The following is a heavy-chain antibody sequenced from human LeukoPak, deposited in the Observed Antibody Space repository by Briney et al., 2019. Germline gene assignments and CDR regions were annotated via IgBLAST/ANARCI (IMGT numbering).Heavy chain of an antibody. Sequence: GASVKVSCKASGYTFTSYAMNWVRQAPGQGLEWMGWINTNTGNPTYAQGFTGRFVFSLDTSVSTAYLQISSLKAEDTAVYYCARVEQWRNHRGAFDIWGQGTMVTVSS. CDR2: INTNTGNP. D-gene: IGHD6-19*01. CDR3: ARVEQWRNHRGAFDI. V-gene: IGHV7-4-1*02. CDR1: GYTFTSYA. J-gene: IGHJ3*02.